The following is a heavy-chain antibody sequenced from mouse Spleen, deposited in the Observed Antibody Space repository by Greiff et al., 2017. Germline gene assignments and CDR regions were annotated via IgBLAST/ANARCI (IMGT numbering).Heavy chain of an antibody. V-gene: IGHV1-7*01. Sequence: VKLVESGAELAKPGASVKMSCKASGYTFTSYWMHWVKQRPGQGLEWIGYINPSTGYTEYNQKFKDKATLTADKSSSTAYMQLSSLTSEDSAVYYCARKGLVAWFAYWGQGTLVTVSA. CDR3: ARKGLVAWFAY. J-gene: IGHJ3*01. CDR1: GYTFTSYW. CDR2: INPSTGYT. D-gene: IGHD2-4*01.